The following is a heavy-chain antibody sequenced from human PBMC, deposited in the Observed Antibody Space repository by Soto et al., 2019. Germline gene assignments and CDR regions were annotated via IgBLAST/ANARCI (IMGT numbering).Heavy chain of an antibody. CDR2: TSGSGGSR. Sequence: EVQLLESGGGLVQPGGSVRLSCAASGFTFSPCAMNWVRQAQGKGLKWVSGTSGSGGSRHYADSVRGRFTISRDNSKNTLFLQMNSLGAEDTAVYYCAKAALYYDSSGYSDSRYYFDSWGQRTLVTVSS. J-gene: IGHJ4*02. V-gene: IGHV3-23*01. D-gene: IGHD3-22*01. CDR3: AKAALYYDSSGYSDSRYYFDS. CDR1: GFTFSPCA.